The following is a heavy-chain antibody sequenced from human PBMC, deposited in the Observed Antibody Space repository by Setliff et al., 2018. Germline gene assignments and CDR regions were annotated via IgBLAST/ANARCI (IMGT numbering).Heavy chain of an antibody. CDR1: GGSFSGYY. CDR2: INHSGST. Sequence: TSETLSLTRAVYGGSFSGYYWSWIRQPPGKGLEWIGEINHSGSTNYNPSLKSRVTISVDTSKNQFSLKLSSVTAADTAVYYCARGADTVVAPYDAFDIWGQGTMVTVSS. J-gene: IGHJ3*02. D-gene: IGHD2-15*01. V-gene: IGHV4-34*01. CDR3: ARGADTVVAPYDAFDI.